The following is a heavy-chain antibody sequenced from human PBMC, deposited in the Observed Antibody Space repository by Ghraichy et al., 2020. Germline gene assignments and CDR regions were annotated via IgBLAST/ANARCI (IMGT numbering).Heavy chain of an antibody. D-gene: IGHD3-10*01. CDR2: IYRSGST. J-gene: IGHJ4*02. CDR3: ARVGLGSGTYYYFDY. Sequence: SETLSLTCGVSGGSISRGGYSWSWIRQPPGKGLEWIGYIYRSGSTFYNPSLKTRVTMSVDTSKNQFSLRLTSVTAADTAVYYCARVGLGSGTYYYFDYWGQGTVVTVSS. CDR1: GGSISRGGYS. V-gene: IGHV4-30-2*01.